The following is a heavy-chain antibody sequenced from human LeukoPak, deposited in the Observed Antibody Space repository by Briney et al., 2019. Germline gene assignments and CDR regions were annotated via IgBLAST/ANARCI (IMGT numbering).Heavy chain of an antibody. V-gene: IGHV3-30*04. CDR3: APTARAEHAFDN. CDR1: GFTFSSYA. Sequence: GGSLRLSCAASGFTFSSYAMHWVRQAPGKGLEWVAVISYDGSNKYYADSVKGRFTISRDNSKNTLYLQMTSLRAEDTAVYYCAPTARAEHAFDNWGQGTMVTVSS. CDR2: ISYDGSNK. J-gene: IGHJ3*02. D-gene: IGHD1-26*01.